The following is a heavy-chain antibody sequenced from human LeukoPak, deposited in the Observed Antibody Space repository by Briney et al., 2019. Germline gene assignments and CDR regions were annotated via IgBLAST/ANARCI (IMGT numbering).Heavy chain of an antibody. J-gene: IGHJ3*02. V-gene: IGHV1-46*01. D-gene: IGHD1-14*01. Sequence: ASVTVSFKASGYTFTIYYMHWVRQAPGQGLEWMGIINPSGGSTSYAQKFQGRVTMTRDMSTSTVYMELSSLRSEDTAVYYCARDHRAFDIWGQGTMVTVSS. CDR1: GYTFTIYY. CDR3: ARDHRAFDI. CDR2: INPSGGST.